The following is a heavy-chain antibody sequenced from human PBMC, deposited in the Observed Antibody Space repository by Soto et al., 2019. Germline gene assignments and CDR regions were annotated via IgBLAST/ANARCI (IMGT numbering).Heavy chain of an antibody. J-gene: IGHJ6*03. CDR2: IKSKTDGGTT. CDR1: GFTFSNAW. Sequence: GGSLRLSCAASGFTFSNAWMSWVRQAPGKGLEWVGRIKSKTDGGTTDYAAPVKGRFTISRDDSKNTLYLQMNSLKTEDTAVYYCTTDVEQQLAPPYYYYYYMDVWGKGTTVTVSS. V-gene: IGHV3-15*01. CDR3: TTDVEQQLAPPYYYYYYMDV. D-gene: IGHD6-13*01.